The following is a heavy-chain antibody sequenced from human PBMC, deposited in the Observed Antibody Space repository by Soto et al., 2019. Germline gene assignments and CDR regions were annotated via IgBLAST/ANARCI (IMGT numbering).Heavy chain of an antibody. CDR2: MYYSGNT. CDR1: GGSISSSSHY. CDR3: ARLTKGYCSGNICFPF. V-gene: IGHV4-39*01. J-gene: IGHJ4*01. Sequence: QLQLQESGPGLVKPSETLSLTCTVSGGSISSSSHYWGWIRQPPGKGREWIGSMYYSGNTYYNPSLPSRVTISVDTSKNQFSLPLRSVTAADTAVYYCARLTKGYCSGNICFPFWGHGTLVTVSS. D-gene: IGHD2-15*01.